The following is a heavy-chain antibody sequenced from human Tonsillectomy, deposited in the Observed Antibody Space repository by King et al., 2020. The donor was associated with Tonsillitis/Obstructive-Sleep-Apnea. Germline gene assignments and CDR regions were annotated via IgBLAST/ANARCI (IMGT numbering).Heavy chain of an antibody. Sequence: VQLVESGAEVKKPGESLKISCKGSGYRFSSYWLGWVRQMPGKGLEWMGIIYPGDSDTRYSPSFEGQVTISADKSISTAYLQWSSLKASDTAVYFCAIPLQCDGDCYSAAVDIWGQGTMVTVSS. CDR2: IYPGDSDT. D-gene: IGHD2-21*01. V-gene: IGHV5-51*01. CDR1: GYRFSSYW. J-gene: IGHJ3*02. CDR3: AIPLQCDGDCYSAAVDI.